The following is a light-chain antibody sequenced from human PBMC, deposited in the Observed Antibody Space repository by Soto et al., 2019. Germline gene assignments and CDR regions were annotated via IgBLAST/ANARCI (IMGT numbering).Light chain of an antibody. CDR2: AAS. V-gene: IGKV1-39*01. Sequence: DIQMTQSPSSLSASVGDRVTITCRASQSVSSYLNWYQQKPGKAPKLLIYAASSLQSGVPSRFSGSGSGTDFTLTISSLQPEDFATYYCHQSYSTPPAAFGQGTRLEIK. J-gene: IGKJ5*01. CDR3: HQSYSTPPAA. CDR1: QSVSSY.